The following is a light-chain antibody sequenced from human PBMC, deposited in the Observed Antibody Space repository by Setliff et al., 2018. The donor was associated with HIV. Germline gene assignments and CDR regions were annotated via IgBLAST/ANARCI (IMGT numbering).Light chain of an antibody. CDR1: NSNIGSNA. CDR2: TNY. Sequence: SVLTQPPSASGTPGQRVTISCSGTNSNIGSNAVNWYQQLPGTAPKLLIYTNYQRPSGVPDRFSGSKSGTSASLAISGLQSEDEADYYCAAWDASLIRYVLGTGTKVTVL. V-gene: IGLV1-44*01. J-gene: IGLJ1*01. CDR3: AAWDASLIRYV.